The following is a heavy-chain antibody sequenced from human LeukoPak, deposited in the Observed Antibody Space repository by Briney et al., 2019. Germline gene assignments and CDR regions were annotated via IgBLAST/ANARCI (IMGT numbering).Heavy chain of an antibody. Sequence: GRSLRLSCAASGFTFSSYAMHWVRQAPGKGLEWVAVISYDGSNKYYADSVKGRFTISRDNSKNTLYLQMNSLRAEDTAVYYCARDGGSGSSDYWGQGTLVTVSS. V-gene: IGHV3-30-3*01. CDR2: ISYDGSNK. CDR1: GFTFSSYA. D-gene: IGHD3-10*01. J-gene: IGHJ4*02. CDR3: ARDGGSGSSDY.